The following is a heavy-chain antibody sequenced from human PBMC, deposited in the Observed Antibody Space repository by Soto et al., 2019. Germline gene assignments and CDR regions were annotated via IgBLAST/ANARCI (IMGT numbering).Heavy chain of an antibody. J-gene: IGHJ1*01. CDR1: GGSFSGYY. Sequence: PSETLSLTCAVYGGSFSGYYWSWIRQPPGKGLEWIGEINHSGSTNYNPSLKSRVTISVDTSKNQFSLKLSSVTAADTAVYYCASHDRPKPLAYCGQGSLVPVSS. V-gene: IGHV4-34*01. CDR2: INHSGST. D-gene: IGHD6-6*01. CDR3: ASHDRPKPLAY.